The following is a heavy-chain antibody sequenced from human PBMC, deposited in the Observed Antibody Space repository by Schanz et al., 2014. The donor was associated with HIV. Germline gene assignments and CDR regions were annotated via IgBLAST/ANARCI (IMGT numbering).Heavy chain of an antibody. Sequence: QVQLVQSGAEVKKPGSSVKVSCKASGGTFNIYPISWVRQAPGQGLEWVGGIIPIYGAAHYAQKLQGRVSINADDATNTAYLELSRLSSDDTAVYYCARLRTGEEGFYYYYFGMDVWGQGTTVTVSS. V-gene: IGHV1-69*01. CDR3: ARLRTGEEGFYYYYFGMDV. D-gene: IGHD7-27*01. J-gene: IGHJ6*02. CDR1: GGTFNIYP. CDR2: IIPIYGAA.